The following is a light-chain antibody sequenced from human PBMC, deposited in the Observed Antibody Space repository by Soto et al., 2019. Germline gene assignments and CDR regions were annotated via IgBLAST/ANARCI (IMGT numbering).Light chain of an antibody. J-gene: IGKJ4*01. CDR2: DAS. Sequence: EIVLTQSPATLSMSPGERATLSCRASQSVYTYLAWYQQKPGQAPRLLIYDASNRATGIPARFSGSGSGTDFTLTIGSLEPEDFAVYYCLQRRSWPLTFGGGTKVEI. CDR3: LQRRSWPLT. CDR1: QSVYTY. V-gene: IGKV3-11*01.